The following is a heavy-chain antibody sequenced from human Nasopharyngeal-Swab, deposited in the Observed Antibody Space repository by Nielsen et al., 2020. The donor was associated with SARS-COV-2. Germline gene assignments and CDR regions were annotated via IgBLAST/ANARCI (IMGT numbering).Heavy chain of an antibody. CDR3: ARAPVLRYFDWLKDYYGMDV. V-gene: IGHV4-59*01. CDR1: GGSFSGYY. CDR2: IYYSGST. D-gene: IGHD3-9*01. J-gene: IGHJ6*02. Sequence: GSLRLSCAVYGGSFSGYYWSWIRQPPGKGLEWIGYIYYSGSTNYNPSLKSRVTISVDTSKNQFSLKLSSVTAADTAVYYCARAPVLRYFDWLKDYYGMDVWGQGTTVTVSS.